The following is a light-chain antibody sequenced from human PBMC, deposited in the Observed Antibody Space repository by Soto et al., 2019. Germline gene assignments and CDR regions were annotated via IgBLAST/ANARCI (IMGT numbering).Light chain of an antibody. CDR1: SSDVGGYNY. Sequence: QSALTQPASVSGYPGQSITISCTGTSSDVGGYNYVSWYQQNPGKAPKLMIYEVSHRPSGVSDRFSGSKSGNTASLTISGLQAEDEADYYCISYTTSSTLVVFGGGTKLTVL. V-gene: IGLV2-14*01. CDR3: ISYTTSSTLVV. CDR2: EVS. J-gene: IGLJ3*02.